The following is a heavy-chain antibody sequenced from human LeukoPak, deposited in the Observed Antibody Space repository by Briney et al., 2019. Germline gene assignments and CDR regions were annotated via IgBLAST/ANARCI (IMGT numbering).Heavy chain of an antibody. V-gene: IGHV4-59*01. J-gene: IGHJ6*02. Sequence: SETLSLTCTVSGDSFRSYYWSWIRQPPGEGLEWIGYIYFTGSTNYNPSLKSRVTISVDTSNNQFPLRLTSLTPADTAGYYCARADCSTTSCPMDGWGQGATVTVSS. CDR2: IYFTGST. D-gene: IGHD2-2*01. CDR1: GDSFRSYY. CDR3: ARADCSTTSCPMDG.